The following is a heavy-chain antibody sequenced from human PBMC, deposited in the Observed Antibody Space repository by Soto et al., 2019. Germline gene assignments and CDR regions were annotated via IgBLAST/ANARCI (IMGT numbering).Heavy chain of an antibody. CDR3: ARVSSGWWYCDY. Sequence: QVQLQESGPGLVKPSETLSLTCTVSGGSISSYYWSWIRQPPRKGLEWIGYIYYSGSTNYNPSLKSRVTISGNTSKKQFSLKLTAVTAADTAVYYCARVSSGWWYCDYWGQGTLVTVSS. CDR1: GGSISSYY. J-gene: IGHJ4*02. V-gene: IGHV4-59*01. D-gene: IGHD6-19*01. CDR2: IYYSGST.